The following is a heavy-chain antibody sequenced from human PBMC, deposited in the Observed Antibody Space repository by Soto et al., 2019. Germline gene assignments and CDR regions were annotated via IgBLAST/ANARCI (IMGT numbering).Heavy chain of an antibody. D-gene: IGHD3-3*02. V-gene: IGHV3-11*05. J-gene: IGHJ5*02. Sequence: GGSLRLSCAASGLTFSDYYMSWIRQAPGKGLEWVSYITSSGSYTKYADSVQGRFTISRDNAKNSLYLQMNSLRAEDTAVYYCAKGAERAFLNWFDPWGQGTLVTVSS. CDR1: GLTFSDYY. CDR3: AKGAERAFLNWFDP. CDR2: ITSSGSYT.